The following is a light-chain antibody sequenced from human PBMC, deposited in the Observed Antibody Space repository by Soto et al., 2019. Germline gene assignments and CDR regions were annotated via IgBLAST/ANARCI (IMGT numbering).Light chain of an antibody. CDR1: HDINTS. CDR2: AAS. V-gene: IGKV1-9*01. CDR3: QQRKSYPST. J-gene: IGKJ5*01. Sequence: DIQLTQSPSFLSESVGDRVTITCRASHDINTSLAWYQQKPGKAPKLLIFAASTLQTGVPSRFSGSGSGTEFTVTITSLQPEDFATYYCQQRKSYPSTFGQGTRLEIK.